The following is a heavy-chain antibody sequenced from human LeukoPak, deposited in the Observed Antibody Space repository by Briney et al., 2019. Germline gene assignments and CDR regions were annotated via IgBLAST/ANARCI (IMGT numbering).Heavy chain of an antibody. J-gene: IGHJ6*02. CDR3: ARGLYSSSWYPTNYYYYYGMDV. Sequence: GGSLRLSCAASGFTFSSYWMHWVRQAPGKGLVWVSRINSDGSSTSYADSVKGRFTISRDNSKNTLYLQMNSLRAEDTAVYYCARGLYSSSWYPTNYYYYYGMDVWGQGTTVTVSS. CDR1: GFTFSSYW. D-gene: IGHD6-13*01. V-gene: IGHV3-74*01. CDR2: INSDGSST.